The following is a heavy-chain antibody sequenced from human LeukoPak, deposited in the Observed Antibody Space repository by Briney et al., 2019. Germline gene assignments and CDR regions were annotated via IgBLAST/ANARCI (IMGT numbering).Heavy chain of an antibody. CDR2: IIPILGIA. D-gene: IGHD6-13*01. V-gene: IGHV1-69*04. J-gene: IGHJ4*02. Sequence: SVKVSCKASGGTFSSYAISWVRQAPGQGLEWMGRIIPILGIANYAQKFRGRVTITADKSTSTAYMELSSLRSEDTAVYYCARLPDSSSWYYGIDYWGQGTLVTVSS. CDR1: GGTFSSYA. CDR3: ARLPDSSSWYYGIDY.